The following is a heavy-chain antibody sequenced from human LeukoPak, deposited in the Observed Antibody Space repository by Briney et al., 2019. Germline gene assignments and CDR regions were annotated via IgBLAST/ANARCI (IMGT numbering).Heavy chain of an antibody. D-gene: IGHD3-10*01. CDR2: LSGDGGST. Sequence: GGSLRLSCAASGFTFDDYAMHWVRQAPGKGLEWVSLLSGDGGSTYYADSVKGRFTISRDNAKNSLYLQMNSLRAEDTAVYYCAVAYYYGSGDAFDIWGQGTKVTVSS. CDR3: AVAYYYGSGDAFDI. V-gene: IGHV3-43*02. J-gene: IGHJ3*02. CDR1: GFTFDDYA.